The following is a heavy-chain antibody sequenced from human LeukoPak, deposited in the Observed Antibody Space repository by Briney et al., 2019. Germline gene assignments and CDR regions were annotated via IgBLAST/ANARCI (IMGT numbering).Heavy chain of an antibody. J-gene: IGHJ6*04. V-gene: IGHV4-59*01. CDR1: GGSISNYY. Sequence: SETLSLTCTVSGGSISNYYCSWIRQPPRKGLEWIGYIYYSGSTNYNPSLTSRVTISVDTSKNQFSLKLSSVTAADTAVYYCAGVRTGVDYYYGMDVWGKGTTVTVSS. D-gene: IGHD7-27*01. CDR3: AGVRTGVDYYYGMDV. CDR2: IYYSGST.